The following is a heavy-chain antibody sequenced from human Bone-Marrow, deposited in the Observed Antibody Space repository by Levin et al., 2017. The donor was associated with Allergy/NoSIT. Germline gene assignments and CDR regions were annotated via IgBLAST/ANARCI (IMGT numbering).Heavy chain of an antibody. J-gene: IGHJ4*02. V-gene: IGHV3-48*02. CDR2: ISSSSSTI. D-gene: IGHD6-19*01. CDR1: GFTFSSYN. Sequence: AGGSLRLSCAASGFTFSSYNMNWVRQAPGKGLEWVSYISSSSSTIYYSDSVKGRFTISRDNAKNSLYLQMNSLRDDDTAVYYCARAYTTGWYYFDCWGQGTLVTVSS. CDR3: ARAYTTGWYYFDC.